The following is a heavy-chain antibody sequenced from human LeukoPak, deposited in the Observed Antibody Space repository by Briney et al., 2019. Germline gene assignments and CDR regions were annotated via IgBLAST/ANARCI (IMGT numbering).Heavy chain of an antibody. Sequence: PSETLSLTCAVYGGSFSGYYWSWVPQPPGKGLEWIGEINHSRGTNYNPSLKSRVTISVDTSKNQFSLNLSSVTAADTAVYYCARAGRSGGMYWGPGTLVTVSS. CDR3: ARAGRSGGMY. V-gene: IGHV4-34*01. J-gene: IGHJ4*02. CDR1: GGSFSGYY. CDR2: INHSRGT. D-gene: IGHD2-15*01.